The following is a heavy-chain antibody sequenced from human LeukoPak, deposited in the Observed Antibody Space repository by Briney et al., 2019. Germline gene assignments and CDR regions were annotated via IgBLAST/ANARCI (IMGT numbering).Heavy chain of an antibody. CDR3: TRRLMTTVNDY. J-gene: IGHJ4*02. Sequence: AGSLTLSCAVSGSTFSGSARHWVRQSPGKGLEWVGRIRSKANDHATAYAASVRGRFTISRDESENTPYLQMTSLKAEDTAIYYCTRRLMTTVNDYWGQGTLVTVSS. V-gene: IGHV3-73*01. CDR1: GSTFSGSA. D-gene: IGHD4-17*01. CDR2: IRSKANDHAT.